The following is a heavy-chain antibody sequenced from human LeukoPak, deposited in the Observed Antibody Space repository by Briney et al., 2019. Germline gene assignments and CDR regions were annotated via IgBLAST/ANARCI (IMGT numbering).Heavy chain of an antibody. V-gene: IGHV3-21*01. J-gene: IGHJ6*04. D-gene: IGHD3-16*01. CDR1: GFTFSSYA. CDR3: AKSTRAVMAMMDV. Sequence: GSLRLSCAASGFTFSSYAMSWVRQAPGKGLEWVSSISSRSTYIYHADSVKGRFTISRDNAKNSLFLQMNSLRAEDTAVYFCAKSTRAVMAMMDVWGKGTTVTVSS. CDR2: ISSRSTYI.